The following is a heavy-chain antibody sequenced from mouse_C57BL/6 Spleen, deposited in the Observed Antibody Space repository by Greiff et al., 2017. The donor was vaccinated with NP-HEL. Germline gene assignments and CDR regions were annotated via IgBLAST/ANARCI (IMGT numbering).Heavy chain of an antibody. J-gene: IGHJ4*01. Sequence: EVKLVESEGGLVQPGSSMKLSCTASGFTFSDYYMAWVRQVPEKGLEWVANINYDGSSTYYLDSLKSRFIISRDNAKNILYLQMSSLKSEDTATYYCARNWDWAMDYWGQGTSVTVSS. CDR1: GFTFSDYY. V-gene: IGHV5-16*01. CDR3: ARNWDWAMDY. D-gene: IGHD4-1*01. CDR2: INYDGSST.